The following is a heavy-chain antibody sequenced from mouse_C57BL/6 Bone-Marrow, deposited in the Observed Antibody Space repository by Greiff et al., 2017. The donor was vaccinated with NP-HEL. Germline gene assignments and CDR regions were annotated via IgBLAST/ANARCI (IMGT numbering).Heavy chain of an antibody. CDR1: GYTFTSYW. CDR2: IHPNSGST. CDR3: ARIMVTTDGAY. Sequence: QVQLKQPGAELVKPGASVKLSCKASGYTFTSYWMHWVKQRPGQGLEWIGMIHPNSGSTNYNEKFKSKATLTVDKSSSTAYMQLSSLTSEDSAVYYCARIMVTTDGAYWGQGTLVTVSA. D-gene: IGHD2-2*01. V-gene: IGHV1-64*01. J-gene: IGHJ3*01.